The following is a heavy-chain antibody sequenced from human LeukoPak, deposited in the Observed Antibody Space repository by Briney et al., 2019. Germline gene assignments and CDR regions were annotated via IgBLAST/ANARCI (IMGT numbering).Heavy chain of an antibody. CDR2: IIPGFGTA. Sequence: SVKVSCKASGGTFSSYVISWVRQAPGQGLEWMGGIIPGFGTANYAQKFQGTVTITADVSATTVYMVLNSLRSEDTAVYYCAREPEPAITMVRGEVFNIWGQGTMVIVSS. CDR1: GGTFSSYV. D-gene: IGHD3-10*01. J-gene: IGHJ3*02. V-gene: IGHV1-69*13. CDR3: AREPEPAITMVRGEVFNI.